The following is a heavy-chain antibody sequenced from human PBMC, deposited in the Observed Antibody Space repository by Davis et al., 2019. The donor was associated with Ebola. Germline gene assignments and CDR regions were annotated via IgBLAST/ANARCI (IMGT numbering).Heavy chain of an antibody. Sequence: SVKVSCKASGYLFTANLIYWVRQAPAQGLEWMGGIIPIAGTTNYAQKFLDRVAITADSTTTTVYIEVTSLKSEDTATYYCATGPLASQAPFDFWGQGTLVTVSS. D-gene: IGHD6-6*01. V-gene: IGHV1-69*06. CDR2: IIPIAGTT. CDR3: ATGPLASQAPFDF. J-gene: IGHJ4*02. CDR1: GYLFTANL.